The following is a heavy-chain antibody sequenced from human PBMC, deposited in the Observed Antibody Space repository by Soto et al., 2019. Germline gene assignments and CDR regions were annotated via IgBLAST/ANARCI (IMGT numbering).Heavy chain of an antibody. Sequence: GGSLRLSCAASGFTFSSYAMSWVRQAPGKGLQWISYISSSSTTLHYSDSVKGRFTISRDNANNALFLQMNSLRDEDTAVYYCARDAGYFDKSGYYHEEVYGYWGQGTPVTVSS. CDR1: GFTFSSYA. CDR2: ISSSSTTL. J-gene: IGHJ4*02. V-gene: IGHV3-48*02. D-gene: IGHD3-3*01. CDR3: ARDAGYFDKSGYYHEEVYGY.